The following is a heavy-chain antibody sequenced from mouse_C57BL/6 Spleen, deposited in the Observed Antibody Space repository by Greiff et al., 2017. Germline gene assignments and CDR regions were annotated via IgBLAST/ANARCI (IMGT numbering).Heavy chain of an antibody. Sequence: EVQVVESGGGLVKPGGSLKLSCAASGFTFSDYGMHWVRQAPEKGLEWVAYISSGSSTIYYADTVKGRFTISRDNAKNTLFLQMTSLRSEDTAMYYCARRNWIIVARDYAMDYWGQGTSVTVSS. CDR1: GFTFSDYG. D-gene: IGHD3-3*01. V-gene: IGHV5-17*01. CDR2: ISSGSSTI. CDR3: ARRNWIIVARDYAMDY. J-gene: IGHJ4*01.